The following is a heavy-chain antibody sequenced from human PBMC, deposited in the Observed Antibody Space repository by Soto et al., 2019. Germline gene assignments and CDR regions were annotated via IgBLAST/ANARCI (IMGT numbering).Heavy chain of an antibody. CDR1: GFTFRSSA. Sequence: GASVKVSCKTSGFTFRSSAVQWVRQARGQRLEWIGWLVVGTGNTNYAQKFQQRVTISSDRSTNTVSMGLSSLTSEDTAVYYCATGAYCSGGSCSDYYYYYYGMDLWGQGTTVTVSS. CDR2: LVVGTGNT. J-gene: IGHJ6*02. CDR3: ATGAYCSGGSCSDYYYYYYGMDL. D-gene: IGHD2-15*01. V-gene: IGHV1-58*01.